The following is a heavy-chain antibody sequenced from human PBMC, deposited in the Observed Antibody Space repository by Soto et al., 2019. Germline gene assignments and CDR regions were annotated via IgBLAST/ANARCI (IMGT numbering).Heavy chain of an antibody. D-gene: IGHD6-13*01. CDR3: ARVDDSSWYTRDY. Sequence: GGSLRLSCGASGFTFSSYWMNWVRQAPGKGLEWVANIKQDGSETSYVDSVKGRFTISRDNAKNSLYLQMDSLRAEDTAVYYCARVDDSSWYTRDYWGQGTLVTVSS. J-gene: IGHJ4*02. CDR2: IKQDGSET. V-gene: IGHV3-7*01. CDR1: GFTFSSYW.